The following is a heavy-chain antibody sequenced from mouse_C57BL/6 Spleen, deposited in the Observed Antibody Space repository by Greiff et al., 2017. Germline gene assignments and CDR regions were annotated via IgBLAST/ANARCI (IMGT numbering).Heavy chain of an antibody. J-gene: IGHJ2*01. Sequence: VQLQQSGPELVKPGASVKISCKASGYSFTVYYMNWVKQSNGKCLEWIGVINHNYGTTSYNQKFKDKATLPVDQSSSTAYKQLNSLTSEDSAVYYGAGYDYDDPYVDDWGQGTTLTVSS. CDR3: AGYDYDDPYVDD. V-gene: IGHV1-39*01. D-gene: IGHD2-4*01. CDR1: GYSFTVYY. CDR2: INHNYGTT.